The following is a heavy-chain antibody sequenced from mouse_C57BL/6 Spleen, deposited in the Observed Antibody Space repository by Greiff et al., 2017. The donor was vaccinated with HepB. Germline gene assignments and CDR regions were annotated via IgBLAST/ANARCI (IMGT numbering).Heavy chain of an antibody. J-gene: IGHJ4*01. CDR1: GYTFTNYW. CDR2: IYPGGGYT. Sequence: VQLQQSGAELVRPGTSVKMSCKASGYTFTNYWIGWAKQRPGHGLEWIGDIYPGGGYTNYNEKFKGKATLTADKSSSTAYMQFSSLTSEDSAIYYCARRGGDLWSNFPYYYAMDYWGQGTSVTVSS. CDR3: ARRGGDLWSNFPYYYAMDY. V-gene: IGHV1-63*01. D-gene: IGHD2-5*01.